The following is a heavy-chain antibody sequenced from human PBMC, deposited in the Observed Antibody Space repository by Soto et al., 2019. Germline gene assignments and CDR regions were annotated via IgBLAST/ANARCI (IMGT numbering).Heavy chain of an antibody. V-gene: IGHV4-38-2*01. Sequence: PSETLSLTCAVSGYSISSGYYWGWIRQPPGKGLEWIGSIYHSGSTYYNPSLKSRVAISVDTSKNQFSLKLSSVTAADTAVYYFARVNLVYSYNYNYGMDVWGQGTTVTVSS. D-gene: IGHD5-18*01. CDR2: IYHSGST. CDR3: ARVNLVYSYNYNYGMDV. J-gene: IGHJ6*02. CDR1: GYSISSGYY.